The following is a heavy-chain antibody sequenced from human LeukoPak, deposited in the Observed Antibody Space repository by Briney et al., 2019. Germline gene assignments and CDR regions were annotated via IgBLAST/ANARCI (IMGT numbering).Heavy chain of an antibody. Sequence: PSETLSLTCTVSGGSMTSSSYYWGWIRQPPGKGLEWIGSIYYSGSTYYNPSLKSRVTISVDTSKNQFSLKLSSVTAADTAVYYCARRYYYDSSGYPGDAFDIWGQGTMVTVSS. J-gene: IGHJ3*02. CDR3: ARRYYYDSSGYPGDAFDI. CDR1: GGSMTSSSYY. D-gene: IGHD3-22*01. V-gene: IGHV4-39*07. CDR2: IYYSGST.